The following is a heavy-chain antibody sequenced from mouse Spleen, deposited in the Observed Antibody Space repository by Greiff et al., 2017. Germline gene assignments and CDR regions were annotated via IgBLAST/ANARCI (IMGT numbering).Heavy chain of an antibody. CDR3: ARLYDYLFDY. V-gene: IGHV5-9-1*01. Sequence: EVKLMESGGGLVKPGGSLKLSCAASGFTFSSYAMSWVRQTPEKRLEWVATISSGGSYTYYPDSVKGRFTISRDNAKNTLYLQMSSLRSEDTAMYYCARLYDYLFDYWGQGTTLTVSS. CDR2: ISSGGSYT. CDR1: GFTFSSYA. J-gene: IGHJ2*01. D-gene: IGHD2-4*01.